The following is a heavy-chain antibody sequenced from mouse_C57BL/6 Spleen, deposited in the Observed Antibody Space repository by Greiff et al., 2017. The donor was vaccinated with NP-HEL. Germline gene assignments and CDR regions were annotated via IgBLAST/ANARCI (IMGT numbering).Heavy chain of an antibody. CDR2: IYPGSGST. CDR1: GYTFTSYW. CDR3: ASCYYYGSSYYWYFDV. J-gene: IGHJ1*03. Sequence: QVQLQQPGAELVKPGASVKMSCKASGYTFTSYWITWVKQRPGQGLEWIGDIYPGSGSTNYNEKFKSKATLTVDTSSSPAYMQLSSLTSEDSAVYYCASCYYYGSSYYWYFDVWGTGTTVTVSS. V-gene: IGHV1-55*01. D-gene: IGHD1-1*01.